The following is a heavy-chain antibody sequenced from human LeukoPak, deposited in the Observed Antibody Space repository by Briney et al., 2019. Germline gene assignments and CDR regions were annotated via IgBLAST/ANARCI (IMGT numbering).Heavy chain of an antibody. V-gene: IGHV3-48*03. CDR1: GFTFSSYE. J-gene: IGHJ1*01. CDR2: ISSSGSTI. CDR3: ARGAAALAKYFQH. Sequence: GGSLRLSCAASGFTFSSYEMNWVRQAPGKGLEWVSYISSSGSTIYYADSVKGRFTISRDNAKYSLYLQMNSLRAEDTAVYYCARGAAALAKYFQHWGQGTLVTVSS. D-gene: IGHD2-2*01.